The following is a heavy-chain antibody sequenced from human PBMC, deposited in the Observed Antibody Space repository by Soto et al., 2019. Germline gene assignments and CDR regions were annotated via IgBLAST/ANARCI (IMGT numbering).Heavy chain of an antibody. Sequence: ASVKVSCKASGGTFSSYAISWVRQAPGQGLEWMGWIKAYSGNTNYAQKLQGRLTMTTDTSTSTAYMELRSLTTDDTAIYYCAKHVEIFGDSYIDCWGQGTLVTVSS. V-gene: IGHV1-18*01. D-gene: IGHD3-3*01. J-gene: IGHJ4*02. CDR3: AKHVEIFGDSYIDC. CDR2: IKAYSGNT. CDR1: GGTFSSYA.